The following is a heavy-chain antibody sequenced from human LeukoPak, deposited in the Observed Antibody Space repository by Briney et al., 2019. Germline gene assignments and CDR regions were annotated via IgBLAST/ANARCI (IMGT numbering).Heavy chain of an antibody. D-gene: IGHD6-13*01. V-gene: IGHV1-2*04. CDR1: GYTFTGYY. CDR2: INPNSGGT. J-gene: IGHJ4*02. CDR3: ARGMYSSSWYGGFGIDY. Sequence: GPVKVSCKASGYTFTGYYMHWVRQAPGQGLEWMGWINPNSGGTNYAQKFQGWVTMTRDTSISTAYMELSRLRSDDTAVYYCARGMYSSSWYGGFGIDYWGQGTLVTVSS.